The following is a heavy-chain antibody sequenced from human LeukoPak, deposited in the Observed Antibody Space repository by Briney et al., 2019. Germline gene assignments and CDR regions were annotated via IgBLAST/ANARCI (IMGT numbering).Heavy chain of an antibody. V-gene: IGHV4-61*02. J-gene: IGHJ4*02. Sequence: PSETLFLTCTVSGDSISSGIHYWNWIRQPAGKGLEWIGRIYTSGSTNYNPSLKSRVTISLDTSKNQFSLKLSSVTAADTAVYYCARANSGSRIAARPGSRGYFDYWGQGTLVTVSS. CDR1: GDSISSGIHY. CDR3: ARANSGSRIAARPGSRGYFDY. CDR2: IYTSGST. D-gene: IGHD6-6*01.